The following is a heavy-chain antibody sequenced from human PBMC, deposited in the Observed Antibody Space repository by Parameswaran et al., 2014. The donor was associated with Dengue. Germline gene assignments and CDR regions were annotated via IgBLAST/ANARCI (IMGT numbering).Heavy chain of an antibody. CDR3: AGARIYDFWSGYYPLGYYYYMDV. Sequence: GKGLEWIGRIYTSGSTNYNPSLKSRVTISVDTSKNQFSLKLSSVTAADTAVYYCAGARIYDFWSGYYPLGYYYYMDVWGKGTTVTVSS. V-gene: IGHV4-61*02. D-gene: IGHD3-3*01. J-gene: IGHJ6*03. CDR2: IYTSGST.